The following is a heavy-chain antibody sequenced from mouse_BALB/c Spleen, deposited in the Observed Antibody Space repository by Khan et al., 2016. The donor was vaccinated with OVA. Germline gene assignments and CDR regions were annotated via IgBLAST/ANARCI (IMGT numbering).Heavy chain of an antibody. V-gene: IGHV2-9*02. J-gene: IGHJ4*01. CDR1: GFSLTSYG. Sequence: QVQLKESGPGLVAPSQSLSITCTVSGFSLTSYGVHWVRQPPGKGLEWLGVIWAGGYTNYNSALMSRRNISKDNSKRHVALKMNSLQTDDTDMYYCAGGCITATDYAMDYWGQGTSVTVSS. CDR2: IWAGGYT. CDR3: AGGCITATDYAMDY. D-gene: IGHD1-1*01.